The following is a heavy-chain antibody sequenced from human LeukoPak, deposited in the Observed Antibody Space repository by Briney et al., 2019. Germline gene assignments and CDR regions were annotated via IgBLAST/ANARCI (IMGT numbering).Heavy chain of an antibody. Sequence: SETLSLTCTVSGGSISGNYYWGWIRQPPGKGLEWIGSIFYTGKSNNNPSLKTRVTVSVDTSKNQFFLKVTSVTVADTAVYFCARIGDVEVNGGTLDYWGRGTLVTVSS. D-gene: IGHD3-16*01. V-gene: IGHV4-39*01. J-gene: IGHJ4*01. CDR2: IFYTGKS. CDR3: ARIGDVEVNGGTLDY. CDR1: GGSISGNYY.